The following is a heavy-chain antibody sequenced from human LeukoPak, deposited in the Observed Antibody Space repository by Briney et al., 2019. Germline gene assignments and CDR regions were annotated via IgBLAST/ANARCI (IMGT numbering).Heavy chain of an antibody. Sequence: GGSLRLSCAASGFTFDDYAMHWVRQAPGKGLEWVSLISGDGGSTYYADSVKGRFTISRDNSKNSLYLQMNSLRIEDTALYYCAKGRGYSGNAADSWGQGTLVTVSS. D-gene: IGHD5-12*01. CDR3: AKGRGYSGNAADS. J-gene: IGHJ5*01. CDR2: ISGDGGST. CDR1: GFTFDDYA. V-gene: IGHV3-43*02.